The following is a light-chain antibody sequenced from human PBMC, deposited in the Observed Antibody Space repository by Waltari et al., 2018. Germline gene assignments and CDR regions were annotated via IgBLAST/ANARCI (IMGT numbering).Light chain of an antibody. V-gene: IGLV5-45*03. CDR1: RGINVGTSN. CDR3: MIRHSDALV. Sequence: QAVLTQPSSLSASPGASASLTCTLRRGINVGTSNINWYHQKSGSPPQYLLRYKSDSDKQQGAGGPSRFSGSNDASANAGILLISGLQSDDEADYYCMIRHSDALVFGGGTKLTVL. CDR2: YKSDSDK. J-gene: IGLJ3*02.